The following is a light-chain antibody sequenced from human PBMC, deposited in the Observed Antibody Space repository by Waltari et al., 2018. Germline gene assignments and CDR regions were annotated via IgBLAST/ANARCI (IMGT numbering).Light chain of an antibody. CDR3: QQYYDIPWT. Sequence: DIVMTQSPDSLAVSLGERVTINCKSSQSVLYSSNSQNYLAWYQQKPGQPPKWLIDWASARESGVPDRFSGSESGTDFTLTISSLQAEDVAVYYCQQYYDIPWTFGQGTKVEIK. V-gene: IGKV4-1*01. J-gene: IGKJ1*01. CDR2: WAS. CDR1: QSVLYSSNSQNY.